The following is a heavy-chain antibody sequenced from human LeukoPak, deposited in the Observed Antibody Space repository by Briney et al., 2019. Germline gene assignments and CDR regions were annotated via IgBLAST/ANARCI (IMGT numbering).Heavy chain of an antibody. D-gene: IGHD2-15*01. CDR3: AKDMGYCSGGSCYGMDV. J-gene: IGHJ6*02. CDR1: GFTFDDYG. V-gene: IGHV3-9*01. CDR2: ISWNSGSI. Sequence: GGSLRLSCAASGFTFDDYGMHWVRQAPGKGLEWVSGISWNSGSIGYADSVKGRFTISRDNAKNSLYLQMNSLRAEDTALYYCAKDMGYCSGGSCYGMDVWGQGTTVTVSS.